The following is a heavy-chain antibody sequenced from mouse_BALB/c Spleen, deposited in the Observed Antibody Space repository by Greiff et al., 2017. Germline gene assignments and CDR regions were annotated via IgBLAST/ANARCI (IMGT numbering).Heavy chain of an antibody. CDR1: GYTFSSYW. J-gene: IGHJ4*01. D-gene: IGHD2-2*01. V-gene: IGHV1-9*01. Sequence: QVQLQQSGAELMKPGASVKISFKATGYTFSSYWIEWVKQRPGHGLEWIGEILPGSGSTNYNEKFKGKATFTADTSSNTAYMQLSSLTSEDSAVYYCARVWLRRAMDYWGQGTSVTVSS. CDR2: ILPGSGST. CDR3: ARVWLRRAMDY.